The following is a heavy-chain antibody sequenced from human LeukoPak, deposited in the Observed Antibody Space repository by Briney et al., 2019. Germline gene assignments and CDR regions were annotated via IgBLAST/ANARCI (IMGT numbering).Heavy chain of an antibody. J-gene: IGHJ5*02. Sequence: ASVKVSCKASGYTFTDYYIHWVRQAPGQGLEWMGWMNPNSGNTGYAQKFQGRVTMTRNTSISTAYMELSSLRSEDTAVYYCARGLWGGYCSGGSCLGFDPWGQGTLVTVSS. CDR2: MNPNSGNT. V-gene: IGHV1-8*02. CDR3: ARGLWGGYCSGGSCLGFDP. CDR1: GYTFTDYY. D-gene: IGHD2-15*01.